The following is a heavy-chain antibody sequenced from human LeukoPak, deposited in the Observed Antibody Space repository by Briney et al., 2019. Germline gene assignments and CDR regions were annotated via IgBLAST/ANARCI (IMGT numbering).Heavy chain of an antibody. J-gene: IGHJ6*02. D-gene: IGHD2-21*02. CDR2: TNPNSGNT. CDR1: GYTFTSYD. V-gene: IGHV1-8*01. Sequence: ASVKVSCRASGYTFTSYDINWVRQATGQGLEWMGWTNPNSGNTGYAQKFQGRVTMTRNTSISTAYMELSSLRSEDTAVYYCARELGGLNIVVVTRYYGMDVWGQGTTVTVSS. CDR3: ARELGGLNIVVVTRYYGMDV.